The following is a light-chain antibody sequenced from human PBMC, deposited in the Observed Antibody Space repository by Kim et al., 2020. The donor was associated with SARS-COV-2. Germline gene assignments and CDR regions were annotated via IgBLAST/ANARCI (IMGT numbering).Light chain of an antibody. Sequence: EIVLTQSPATLSLSPGERATLSCRASQSVSSYLAWYQQKPGQAPRLLIYDASNRATGIPARFSGSGSGTDFTLTISSLEPEDFAVYYCQQRSNWPMYTFGQGTSLEI. CDR1: QSVSSY. CDR3: QQRSNWPMYT. J-gene: IGKJ2*01. CDR2: DAS. V-gene: IGKV3-11*01.